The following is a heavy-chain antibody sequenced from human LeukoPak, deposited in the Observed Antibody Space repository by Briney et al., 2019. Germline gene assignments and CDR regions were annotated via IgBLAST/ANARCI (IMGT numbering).Heavy chain of an antibody. CDR3: ARGSSSFESYYYYYMDV. CDR1: GYRVTSYW. J-gene: IGHJ6*03. D-gene: IGHD6-6*01. CDR2: IYPGDSDT. Sequence: GESLKISCKGSGYRVTSYWIAWVRQMPGKGLEWMGIIYPGDSDTRYSPSFQGQVTISADKSISTAYLQWSSLKASDTAMYYCARGSSSFESYYYYYMDVWGKGTTVTVSS. V-gene: IGHV5-51*01.